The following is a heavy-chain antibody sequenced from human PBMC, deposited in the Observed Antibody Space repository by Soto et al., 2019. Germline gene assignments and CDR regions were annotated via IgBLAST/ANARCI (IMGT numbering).Heavy chain of an antibody. J-gene: IGHJ6*02. Sequence: SETPSLTCTVSGVSISSSSYYWGWIRQPPGRGLEWIGSIYYSGSTYYNPSLKSRVAISVDTSKNQFSLKLSSVTAADTAVYYCARPAWSDIVVVPAPPYYYYGMDVWGQGTPVTVSS. CDR2: IYYSGST. CDR1: GVSISSSSYY. D-gene: IGHD2-2*01. V-gene: IGHV4-39*01. CDR3: ARPAWSDIVVVPAPPYYYYGMDV.